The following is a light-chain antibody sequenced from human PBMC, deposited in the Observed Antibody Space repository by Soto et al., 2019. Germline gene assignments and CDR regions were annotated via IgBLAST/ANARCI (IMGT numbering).Light chain of an antibody. CDR3: QKFNAVPT. Sequence: DIQMTQSPSSLSASVGDRVTITCRASQAINNYLAWYQQKPGKVPTLLISAASTLQSGVPSRFSGSGSGTDFTLTISSLQHEDVATYYRQKFNAVPTFGGGTKVEI. CDR1: QAINNY. CDR2: AAS. V-gene: IGKV1-27*01. J-gene: IGKJ4*01.